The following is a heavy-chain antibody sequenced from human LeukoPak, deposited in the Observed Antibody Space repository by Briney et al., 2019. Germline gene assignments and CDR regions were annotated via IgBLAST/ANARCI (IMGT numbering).Heavy chain of an antibody. V-gene: IGHV3-23*01. J-gene: IGHJ4*02. CDR1: GFTFSSYA. D-gene: IGHD3-22*01. CDR3: AKEGEYYYDSSGYLLRKGENYYFDY. CDR2: ISGSGGST. Sequence: GGSLRLSCAASGFTFSSYAMSWVRQAPGKGLEWVSAISGSGGSTYYADSVKGRFTISRDNSKNTLYLQMSSLRAEDTAVYYCAKEGEYYYDSSGYLLRKGENYYFDYWGQGTLVTVSS.